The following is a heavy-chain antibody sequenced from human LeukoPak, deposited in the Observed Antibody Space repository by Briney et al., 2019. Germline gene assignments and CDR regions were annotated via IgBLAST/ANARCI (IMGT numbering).Heavy chain of an antibody. V-gene: IGHV3-7*03. Sequence: GGSLRLSCSASEFSFSNFWMSWVRQAPGKGPEWVANIKQDGSEKYYVDSVKGRFTISRDNAETSLHLQTNSLRAEDTAVYYCARDGHYDILTGYFQDWGQGTLVTVSS. CDR1: EFSFSNFW. CDR3: ARDGHYDILTGYFQD. J-gene: IGHJ1*01. D-gene: IGHD3-9*01. CDR2: IKQDGSEK.